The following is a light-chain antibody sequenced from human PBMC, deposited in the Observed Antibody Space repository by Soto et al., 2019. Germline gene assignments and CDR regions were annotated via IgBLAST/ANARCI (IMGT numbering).Light chain of an antibody. J-gene: IGKJ1*01. CDR2: DAS. Sequence: DIQMTQSPSTLSAFIGDRVIITCRASQSVGTWLAWSQQKPGKAPKLLIFDASTLESGVPSRFSGSGSGTEFTLTISSLQPDDFATYYCQQYSSYPWTFGQGTKV. CDR1: QSVGTW. V-gene: IGKV1-5*01. CDR3: QQYSSYPWT.